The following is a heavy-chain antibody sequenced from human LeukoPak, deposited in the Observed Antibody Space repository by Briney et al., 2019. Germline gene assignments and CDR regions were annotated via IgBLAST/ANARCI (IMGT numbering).Heavy chain of an antibody. CDR2: IIPIFGTA. D-gene: IGHD3-22*01. J-gene: IGHJ3*02. CDR3: ARDTYCYDSSGYSVVAFDI. CDR1: GYTFTGYY. V-gene: IGHV1-69*13. Sequence: SVKVSCKASGYTFTGYYVHWVRQAPGQGLEWMGGIIPIFGTANYAQKFQGRVTITADESTSTAYMELRSLRSDDTAVYYCARDTYCYDSSGYSVVAFDIWGQGTMVTVSS.